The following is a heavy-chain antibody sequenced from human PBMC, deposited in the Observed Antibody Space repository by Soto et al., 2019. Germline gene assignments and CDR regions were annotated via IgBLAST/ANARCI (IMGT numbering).Heavy chain of an antibody. V-gene: IGHV2-70*13. CDR1: GFSLSTSGMC. CDR2: IDWDDEK. Sequence: SGPTLVNPTQTLTLTCTFSGFSLSTSGMCVSWIRQPPGKALEWLARIDWDDEKYYSTSLKTRLTISKDTSKNQVVLTITNMDFVXXATXFFLRXXRXVGTGVVPYYYMDVWGKGTTVTVSS. CDR3: LRXXRXVGTGVVPYYYMDV. J-gene: IGHJ6*03. D-gene: IGHD3-3*01.